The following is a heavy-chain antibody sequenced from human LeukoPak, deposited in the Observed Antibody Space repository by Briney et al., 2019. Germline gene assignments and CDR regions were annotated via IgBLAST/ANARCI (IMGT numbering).Heavy chain of an antibody. Sequence: GGSLRLSCTASGFTVNSNYMSWVRQAPGKGLEWVSVIYSGGSTYYADSVKGRFTISRENSKNTLWLQMNSLRAEDTAVYYCARLHYDVLTGPFDYWGQGTLVTVSS. V-gene: IGHV3-53*01. CDR1: GFTVNSNY. CDR3: ARLHYDVLTGPFDY. D-gene: IGHD3-9*01. CDR2: IYSGGST. J-gene: IGHJ4*02.